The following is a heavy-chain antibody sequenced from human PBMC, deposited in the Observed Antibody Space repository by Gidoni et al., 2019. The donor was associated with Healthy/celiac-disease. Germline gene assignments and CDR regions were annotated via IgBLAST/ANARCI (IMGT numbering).Heavy chain of an antibody. CDR3: AQSRAVAGINWFDP. Sequence: QGQLVQSGAEVKKPGSSVKVYCKASGGTFSSYAISWGRQAPGQGLEWMGGIIPIFGTANYAQKFPGRVTITADESTSTAYMELSSLRSEDTAVYYCAQSRAVAGINWFDPWGQGTLVTVSS. J-gene: IGHJ5*02. CDR2: IIPIFGTA. V-gene: IGHV1-69*01. CDR1: GGTFSSYA. D-gene: IGHD6-19*01.